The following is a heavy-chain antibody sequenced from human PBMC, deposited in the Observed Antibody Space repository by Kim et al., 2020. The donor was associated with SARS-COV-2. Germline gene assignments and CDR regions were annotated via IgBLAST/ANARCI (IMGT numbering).Heavy chain of an antibody. CDR1: GFTFSSYA. V-gene: IGHV3-30-3*01. Sequence: GGSLRLSCAASGFTFSSYAMHWVRQAPGKGLEWVAVISYDGSNKYYADSVKGRFTISRDNSKNTLYLQMNSLRAEDTAVYYCATQPVNWGFWYFDLWGRGTLVTVSS. J-gene: IGHJ2*01. CDR3: ATQPVNWGFWYFDL. D-gene: IGHD7-27*01. CDR2: ISYDGSNK.